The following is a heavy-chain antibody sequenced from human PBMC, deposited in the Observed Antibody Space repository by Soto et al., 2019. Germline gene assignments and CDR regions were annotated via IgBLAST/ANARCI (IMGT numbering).Heavy chain of an antibody. CDR2: INHSGST. CDR1: GGSFSGYY. J-gene: IGHJ3*02. D-gene: IGHD7-27*01. CDR3: ARGANWGRAFDI. Sequence: SETLSLTCAVYGGSFSGYYWSWIRQPPGKGLEWIGEINHSGSTNYNPSLKSRVTISVDTSKNQFSRKLSSVTAADTAVYYCARGANWGRAFDIWGQGTMVTVSS. V-gene: IGHV4-34*01.